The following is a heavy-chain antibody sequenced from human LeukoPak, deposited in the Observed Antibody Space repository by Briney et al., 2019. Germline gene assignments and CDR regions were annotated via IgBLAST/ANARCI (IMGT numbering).Heavy chain of an antibody. CDR1: GYTFTSYG. D-gene: IGHD3-22*01. V-gene: IGHV1-18*01. J-gene: IGHJ4*02. CDR2: ISAYNGNT. CDR3: ARAIHYYDSSGYYYAY. Sequence: GASVKVSRKASGYTFTSYGISWVRQAPGQGLEWMGWISAYNGNTNYAQKLQGRVTMTTDTSTSTAYMELRSLRSDDTAVYYCARAIHYYDSSGYYYAYWGQGTLVTVSS.